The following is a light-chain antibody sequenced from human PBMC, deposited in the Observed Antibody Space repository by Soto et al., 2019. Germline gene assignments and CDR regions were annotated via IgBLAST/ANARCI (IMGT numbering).Light chain of an antibody. J-gene: IGLJ2*01. CDR2: EVT. CDR3: SSYGGTNNVV. CDR1: SSDVGGYKY. Sequence: QSVLTQPPSAFGSPGQSVTISCTGTSSDVGGYKYVSWYQHHPGKAPKVVIYEVTKRPSGVPDRFSGSQSGNTASLTVSGLQAEDEADYYCSSYGGTNNVVFGGGTQLTVL. V-gene: IGLV2-8*01.